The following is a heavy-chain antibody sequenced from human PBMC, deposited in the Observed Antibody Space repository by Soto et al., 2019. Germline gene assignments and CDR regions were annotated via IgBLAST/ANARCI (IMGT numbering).Heavy chain of an antibody. Sequence: EVQLVESGGGLVQPGGSLRLSCAASGFTFRNYWMHWVRRAPGKGLVWVSRIKYDESSTNYADSVYGRFTISRDNAKNTLYLQMNSLRGEDTAVYYCARGGWGAYYLDSWGQGTLVTVSS. J-gene: IGHJ4*02. D-gene: IGHD1-26*01. CDR3: ARGGWGAYYLDS. CDR2: IKYDESST. V-gene: IGHV3-74*01. CDR1: GFTFRNYW.